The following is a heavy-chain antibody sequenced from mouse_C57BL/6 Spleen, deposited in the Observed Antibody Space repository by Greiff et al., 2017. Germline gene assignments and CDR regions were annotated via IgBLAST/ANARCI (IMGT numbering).Heavy chain of an antibody. J-gene: IGHJ3*01. D-gene: IGHD2-5*01. Sequence: VQLQQPGAELVKPGASVKLSCKASGYTFTSYWMHWVKQRPGQGLEWIGMIHPNSGSTNYNEKFKSKATLTVDKSSSTAYMQLSSLTSEDSAVYYGARSEGYSNYEGFAYWGQGTLVTVSA. CDR2: IHPNSGST. CDR3: ARSEGYSNYEGFAY. CDR1: GYTFTSYW. V-gene: IGHV1-64*01.